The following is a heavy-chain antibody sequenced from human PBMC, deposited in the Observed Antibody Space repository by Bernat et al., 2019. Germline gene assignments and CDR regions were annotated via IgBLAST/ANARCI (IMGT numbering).Heavy chain of an antibody. D-gene: IGHD3-22*01. Sequence: QVQLVESGGGVVQPGRSLRLSCAASGFTFSSYGMHWVRQDPGKGLEWVAVISYDGSNKYYADSVKGRFTISRDNSKNTLYLQMNSLRAEDTAVYYCAKDDYYYDSSGYYPIDYWGQGTLVTVSS. CDR1: GFTFSSYG. CDR3: AKDDYYYDSSGYYPIDY. V-gene: IGHV3-30*18. CDR2: ISYDGSNK. J-gene: IGHJ4*02.